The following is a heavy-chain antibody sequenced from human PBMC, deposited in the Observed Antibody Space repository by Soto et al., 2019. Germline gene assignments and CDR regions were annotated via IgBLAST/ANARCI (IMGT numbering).Heavy chain of an antibody. J-gene: IGHJ4*02. D-gene: IGHD3-22*01. V-gene: IGHV3-23*01. CDR2: ISGSGGST. CDR1: VFTFSRYA. Sequence: WWSLRLSCSASVFTFSRYAMSWCRQAPGKGLEWVSAISGSGGSTYYADSVKGRFTISRDNSKNTLYLQMNSLRAEDTAVYYCAKNIGSLVVINPLWYWGQGTLVTVSS. CDR3: AKNIGSLVVINPLWY.